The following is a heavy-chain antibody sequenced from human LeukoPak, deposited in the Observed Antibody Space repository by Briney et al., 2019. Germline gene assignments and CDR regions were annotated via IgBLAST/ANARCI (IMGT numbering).Heavy chain of an antibody. Sequence: SETLSLTCTVSGGSISSSSYYWGWIRQPPGKGLEWIGEINHSGSTNYNPSLKSRVTISVDTSKNQFSLKLSSVTAADTAVYYCARVTSEQQLLPPVYFQHWGQGTLVTVSS. V-gene: IGHV4-39*07. CDR3: ARVTSEQQLLPPVYFQH. CDR1: GGSISSSSYY. CDR2: INHSGST. J-gene: IGHJ1*01. D-gene: IGHD6-13*01.